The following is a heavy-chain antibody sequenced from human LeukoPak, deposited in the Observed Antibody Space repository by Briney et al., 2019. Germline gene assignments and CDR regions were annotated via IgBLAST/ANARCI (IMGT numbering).Heavy chain of an antibody. D-gene: IGHD6-13*01. CDR2: IYYSGST. CDR3: ARDSGIAAAGGLIDY. J-gene: IGHJ4*02. V-gene: IGHV4-39*07. CDR1: GGSISSSSYY. Sequence: SETLSLTCTVSGGSISSSSYYWGWIRQPPGKGLEWIGSIYYSGSTYYNPSLKSRVTISVDTSKNQFSLKLSSATAADTAVYYCARDSGIAAAGGLIDYWGQGTLVTVSS.